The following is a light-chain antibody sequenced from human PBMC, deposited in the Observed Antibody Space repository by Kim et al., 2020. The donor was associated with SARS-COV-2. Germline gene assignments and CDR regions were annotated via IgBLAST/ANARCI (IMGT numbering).Light chain of an antibody. CDR2: GAS. CDR3: QQYGGSPET. V-gene: IGKV3-20*01. Sequence: EIVLTQSPGTLSLSPGERAALSCRASQSVHRNYLAWYQQKPGQGPRLLIYGASSRATGIPDRFSGSGSGTDFTLTISRLEPEDFAVYYCQQYGGSPETFGQGTKVDIK. J-gene: IGKJ1*01. CDR1: QSVHRNY.